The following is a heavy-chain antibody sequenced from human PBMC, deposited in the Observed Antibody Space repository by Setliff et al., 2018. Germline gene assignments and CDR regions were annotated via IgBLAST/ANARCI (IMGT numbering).Heavy chain of an antibody. Sequence: GASVKVSCKASGYTFSSYDINWARQASGQGLEWMGWMNPNSGNTGYAQKFQGRVTMTRNTSINTAYMELSSLRSQDTAVYYCARGRGGNPNWYFDLWGRGALVTVSS. CDR3: ARGRGGNPNWYFDL. V-gene: IGHV1-8*01. D-gene: IGHD2-15*01. J-gene: IGHJ2*01. CDR2: MNPNSGNT. CDR1: GYTFSSYD.